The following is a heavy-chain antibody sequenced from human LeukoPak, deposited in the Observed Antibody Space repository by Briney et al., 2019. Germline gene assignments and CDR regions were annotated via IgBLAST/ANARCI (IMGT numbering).Heavy chain of an antibody. D-gene: IGHD6-19*01. V-gene: IGHV1-46*01. CDR1: GYTFTSYY. CDR2: INPSGGST. CDR3: ARDHAGYSSGPEYFQH. J-gene: IGHJ1*01. Sequence: ASVKVSCKASGYTFTSYYMHWVRQAPGQGLEWMGIINPSGGSTSYAQKFQGRVTMTRDKSTSTVYMELSSLRSEDTAVYYCARDHAGYSSGPEYFQHWGQGTLVTVSS.